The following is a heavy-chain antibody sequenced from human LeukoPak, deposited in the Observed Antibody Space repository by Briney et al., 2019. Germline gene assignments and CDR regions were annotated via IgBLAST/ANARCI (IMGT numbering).Heavy chain of an antibody. CDR1: GFTFSDYY. CDR3: AKTLRTTHFDY. Sequence: PGGSLRLSCAASGFTFSDYYMSWIRQALGKGLEWVSYISSSGSTIYYADSVKGRFTISRDNAKNSLYLQMNSLRAEDTAVYYCAKTLRTTHFDYWGQGTLVTVSS. D-gene: IGHD1-1*01. CDR2: ISSSGSTI. J-gene: IGHJ4*02. V-gene: IGHV3-11*04.